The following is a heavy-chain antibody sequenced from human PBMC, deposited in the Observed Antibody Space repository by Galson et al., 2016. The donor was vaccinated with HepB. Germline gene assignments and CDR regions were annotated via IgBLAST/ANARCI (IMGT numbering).Heavy chain of an antibody. V-gene: IGHV1-69*06. J-gene: IGHJ4*02. CDR3: ARQYHLLYYFFDN. D-gene: IGHD2-2*02. Sequence: SVKVSCKASGGTFSSYALNWVRQAPGQGLEWMGGIIPIFATANYAQKFQGRVTITADISTSTAYMELSSLRSEDTAVYYGARQYHLLYYFFDNWGQGTLVTVSS. CDR1: GGTFSSYA. CDR2: IIPIFATA.